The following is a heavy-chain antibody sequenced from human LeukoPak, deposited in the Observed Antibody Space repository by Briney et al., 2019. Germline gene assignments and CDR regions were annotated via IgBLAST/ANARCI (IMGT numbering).Heavy chain of an antibody. V-gene: IGHV1-69*05. CDR2: IIPIFGTA. Sequence: SVKVSCKASGGTFSSYAISWVRQAPGQGLEWMGRIIPIFGTANYAQKFQGRVTITTDESTSTAYMELSSPGSEDTAVYYCARESYYERSGPGGGASNYFDYWGQGTLVTVSS. D-gene: IGHD3-22*01. CDR3: ARESYYERSGPGGGASNYFDY. CDR1: GGTFSSYA. J-gene: IGHJ4*02.